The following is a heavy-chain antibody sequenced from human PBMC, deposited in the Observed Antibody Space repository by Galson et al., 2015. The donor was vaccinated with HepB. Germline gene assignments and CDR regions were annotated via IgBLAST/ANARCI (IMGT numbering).Heavy chain of an antibody. CDR2: ISSSSYI. CDR1: GFTFSSYS. CDR3: ARDSYYYGSGSYRFDY. J-gene: IGHJ4*02. V-gene: IGHV3-21*01. Sequence: SLRLSCAASGFTFSSYSMNWVRQAPGKGLEWVSSISSSSYIYYADSVKGRFTISRDNAKNSLYLQMNSLRAEDTAVYYCARDSYYYGSGSYRFDYWGQGTLVTVSS. D-gene: IGHD3-10*01.